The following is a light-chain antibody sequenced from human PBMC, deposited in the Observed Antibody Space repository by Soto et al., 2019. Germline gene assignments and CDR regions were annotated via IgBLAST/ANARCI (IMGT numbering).Light chain of an antibody. V-gene: IGKV3-20*01. CDR3: QQYGTSPPIT. Sequence: EIVLTQSPGTLSLSPGERATLSCRCSQSISSSSLVWYQQKTGQAPRLLIYGASSRATGIPDRFSGSGSGTDFTLTISRLEPEDFAVYYCQQYGTSPPITFGQGTRLEIK. CDR2: GAS. J-gene: IGKJ5*01. CDR1: QSISSSS.